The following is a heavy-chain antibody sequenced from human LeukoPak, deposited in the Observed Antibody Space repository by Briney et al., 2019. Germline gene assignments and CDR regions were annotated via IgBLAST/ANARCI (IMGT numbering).Heavy chain of an antibody. CDR1: GFTFSNYG. Sequence: GGSLRLSCAAAGFTFSNYGMSWVRQAPGKGLEWVSVISGSGATTYYADSVKGRFTISRDNSKNILFLQMNSLRAEDTAVYYCAKGDTGVIRRYYFPLWGQGTLVTVSS. CDR2: ISGSGATT. V-gene: IGHV3-23*01. D-gene: IGHD5-18*01. CDR3: AKGDTGVIRRYYFPL. J-gene: IGHJ4*02.